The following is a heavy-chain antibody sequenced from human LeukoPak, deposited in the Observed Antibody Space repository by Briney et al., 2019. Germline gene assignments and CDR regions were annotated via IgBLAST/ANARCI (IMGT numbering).Heavy chain of an antibody. Sequence: GGSLRLSCAASGFTFSSYGMHWVRQAPGKGLEWVAVIWYDGSNKYYADSVKGRFTISRDNSKNTLYLQINSLRAEDTAVYYCARDRPAVAGVLDYWGQGTLVTVSS. J-gene: IGHJ4*02. CDR2: IWYDGSNK. V-gene: IGHV3-33*01. D-gene: IGHD6-19*01. CDR1: GFTFSSYG. CDR3: ARDRPAVAGVLDY.